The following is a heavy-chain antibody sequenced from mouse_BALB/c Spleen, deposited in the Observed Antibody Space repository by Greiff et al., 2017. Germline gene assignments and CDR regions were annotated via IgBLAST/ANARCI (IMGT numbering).Heavy chain of an antibody. V-gene: IGHV5-4*02. CDR2: ISDGGSYT. CDR3: ARITTVVRAMDY. CDR1: GFTFSDYY. Sequence: EVQVVESGGGLVKPGGSLKLSCAASGFTFSDYYMYWVRQTPEKRLEWVATISDGGSYTYYPDSVKGRFTISRDNAKNNLYLQMSSLKSEDTAMYYCARITTVVRAMDYWGQGTSVTVSS. D-gene: IGHD1-1*01. J-gene: IGHJ4*01.